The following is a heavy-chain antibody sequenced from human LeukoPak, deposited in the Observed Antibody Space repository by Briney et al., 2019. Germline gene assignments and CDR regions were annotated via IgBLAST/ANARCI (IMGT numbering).Heavy chain of an antibody. J-gene: IGHJ4*02. CDR3: ARGHFVAARPKLPYDY. D-gene: IGHD6-6*01. CDR2: INHSGST. CDR1: GGSFSGYY. V-gene: IGHV4-34*01. Sequence: SETLSLTCAVYGGSFSGYYWSWIRQPPGKGLEWIGEINHSGSTNYNPSLKSRVTISVDTSKNQFSLKLSSVTAADTAVCYCARGHFVAARPKLPYDYWGQGTLVTVSS.